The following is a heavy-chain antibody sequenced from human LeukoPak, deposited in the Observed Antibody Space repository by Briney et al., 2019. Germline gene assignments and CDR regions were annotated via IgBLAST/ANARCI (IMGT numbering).Heavy chain of an antibody. Sequence: AASVRVSCKTSGYSFTDYYIHWVRQAPGQGLEWMGWINPKSGRTSSARKFQDRVTMTRDPSISTVYMDMAWLTSDDTAIYFCVRADFVDAGPYLIGPWGQGTLVTVSS. V-gene: IGHV1-2*02. CDR3: VRADFVDAGPYLIGP. J-gene: IGHJ5*02. CDR2: INPKSGRT. CDR1: GYSFTDYY. D-gene: IGHD3-3*01.